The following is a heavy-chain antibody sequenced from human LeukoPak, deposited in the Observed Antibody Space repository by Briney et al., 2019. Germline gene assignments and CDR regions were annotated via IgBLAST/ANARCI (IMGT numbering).Heavy chain of an antibody. CDR1: GGSISSSSYY. CDR3: ARRLTYYDYVWGSYRPYYFDY. CDR2: IYYSGST. V-gene: IGHV4-39*01. Sequence: PSETLSLTCTVSGGSISSSSYYWGWIRQPPGKGLEWIGSIYYSGSTYYNPSLKSRVTISVDTSKNQFSLKLSSVTAADTAVYYSARRLTYYDYVWGSYRPYYFDYWGQGTLVTVSS. D-gene: IGHD3-16*02. J-gene: IGHJ4*02.